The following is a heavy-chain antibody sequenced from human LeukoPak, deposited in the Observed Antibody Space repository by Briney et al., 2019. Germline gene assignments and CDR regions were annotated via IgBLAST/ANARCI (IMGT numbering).Heavy chain of an antibody. CDR3: ARISIVVVPAYFDY. V-gene: IGHV4-39*01. CDR2: MYYSGST. J-gene: IGHJ4*02. D-gene: IGHD2-2*01. CDR1: GGSISSSSYH. Sequence: SVTLSLTCTVSGGSISSSSYHWGWIPQPPGKGLQWIGSMYYSGSTYYNPSLKSQVTVSVDTSKNQFSLNMSSVTAADTAVYYCARISIVVVPAYFDYWGQGTLVTVSS.